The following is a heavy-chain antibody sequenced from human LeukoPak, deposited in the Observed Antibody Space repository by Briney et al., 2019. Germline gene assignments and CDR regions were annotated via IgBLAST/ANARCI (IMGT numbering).Heavy chain of an antibody. CDR2: ISSSGSTI. Sequence: PGGSLRLPCAASGFTFSSYEMNWVRQAPGKGLEWVSYISSSGSTIYYADSVKGRFTISRDNAKNSLYLQVNSLRAEDTAVYYFARVSYYYYYMDVWGKGTTVTVSS. CDR3: ARVSYYYYYMDV. V-gene: IGHV3-48*03. CDR1: GFTFSSYE. J-gene: IGHJ6*03.